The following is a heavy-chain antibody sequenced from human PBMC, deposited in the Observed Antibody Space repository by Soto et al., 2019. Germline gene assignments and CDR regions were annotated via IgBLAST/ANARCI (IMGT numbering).Heavy chain of an antibody. Sequence: GGSLRLSCAASGFTFSSYGMHWVRQAPGKGLEWAAVISYDGSNKYYADSVKGRFTISRDNSKNTLYLQMNSLRAEDTAVYYCAKDGDFWSGYYPNDAFDIWGQGTMVTVSS. J-gene: IGHJ3*02. CDR2: ISYDGSNK. V-gene: IGHV3-30*18. CDR3: AKDGDFWSGYYPNDAFDI. D-gene: IGHD3-3*01. CDR1: GFTFSSYG.